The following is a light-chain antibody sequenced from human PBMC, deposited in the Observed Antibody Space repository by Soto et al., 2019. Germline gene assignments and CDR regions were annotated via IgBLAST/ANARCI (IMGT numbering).Light chain of an antibody. V-gene: IGKV3-20*01. CDR2: GTS. J-gene: IGKJ1*01. CDR3: QHYGDSSWT. Sequence: EIVLTQSPGTLSLSPVERATLSCRADRSVSDTLLTWFQQKPGQAPRLLIFGTSNRAPGIPDRFSGSGSGTVFTLTISRLEPDDFAVYYCQHYGDSSWTFGQGTKVEIK. CDR1: RSVSDTL.